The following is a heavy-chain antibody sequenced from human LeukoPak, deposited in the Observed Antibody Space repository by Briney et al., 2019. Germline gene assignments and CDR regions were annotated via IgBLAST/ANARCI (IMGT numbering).Heavy chain of an antibody. V-gene: IGHV4-59*01. CDR2: IYYSGST. D-gene: IGHD1-7*01. J-gene: IGHJ6*02. Sequence: NSSETLSLTCTVSGGSISSYYWSWIRQPPGKGLEWIGYIYYSGSTNYNPSLKSRVTISVDTSKNQFSLKLSSVTAADTAVYYCARDNWNYGSSMDVWGQGTTVTVSS. CDR1: GGSISSYY. CDR3: ARDNWNYGSSMDV.